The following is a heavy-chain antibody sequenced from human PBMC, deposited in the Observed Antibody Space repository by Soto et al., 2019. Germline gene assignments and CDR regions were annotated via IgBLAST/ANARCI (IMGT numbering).Heavy chain of an antibody. CDR1: GFSFSTYA. V-gene: IGHV3-23*01. CDR3: VNGYYFES. Sequence: GGSLRLSCAASGFSFSTYAMNWVRQAPGKGLDWVSTFANNGVSTYYADSVKGRFTISRDNSNNTLFLQMNSLRAEDTAVYYCVNGYYFESWGQGTLVTVSS. D-gene: IGHD3-16*01. J-gene: IGHJ4*02. CDR2: FANNGVST.